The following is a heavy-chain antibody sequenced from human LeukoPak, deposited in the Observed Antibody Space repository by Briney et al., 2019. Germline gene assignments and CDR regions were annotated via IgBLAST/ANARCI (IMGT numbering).Heavy chain of an antibody. Sequence: GGSLRLSCAASGFTFRSYWMSWVRQAPGKGLEWVANMKLDGSEEYYVDSVKGRFTISSDNAKNSLYLQMNILRVDDTAVYYCARWARYCSSGSCYSWFDPWGQGTLVTVSS. J-gene: IGHJ5*02. CDR3: ARWARYCSSGSCYSWFDP. CDR1: GFTFRSYW. V-gene: IGHV3-7*01. D-gene: IGHD2-15*01. CDR2: MKLDGSEE.